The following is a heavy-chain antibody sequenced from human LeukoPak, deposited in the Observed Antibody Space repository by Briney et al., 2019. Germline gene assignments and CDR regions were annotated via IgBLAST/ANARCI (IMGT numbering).Heavy chain of an antibody. CDR2: IKQDGSEK. J-gene: IGHJ5*02. CDR3: ARVASSWYRFDP. V-gene: IGHV3-7*01. Sequence: GGSLRLSCAASGFTFSDYYMSWVRQAPGKGLEWVANIKQDGSEKYYVDSVKGRFTISRDNAKNSLYLQMNSLRAEDTAVYYCARVASSWYRFDPWGQGTLVTVSS. CDR1: GFTFSDYY. D-gene: IGHD6-13*01.